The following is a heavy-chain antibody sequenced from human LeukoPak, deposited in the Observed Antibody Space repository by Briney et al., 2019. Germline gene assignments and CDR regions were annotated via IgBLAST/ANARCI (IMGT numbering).Heavy chain of an antibody. CDR3: AKDSDYGDYFDY. D-gene: IGHD4-17*01. CDR1: GFTVSSNY. Sequence: GGSLRLSCGASGFTVSSNYMSWVRQAPGNGLEWVSAIGGSGGSTYYADSVKGRFTISRDNSKNTLYLQMNSLRAEDTAVYYCAKDSDYGDYFDYWGQGTLVTVSS. J-gene: IGHJ4*02. CDR2: IGGSGGST. V-gene: IGHV3-23*01.